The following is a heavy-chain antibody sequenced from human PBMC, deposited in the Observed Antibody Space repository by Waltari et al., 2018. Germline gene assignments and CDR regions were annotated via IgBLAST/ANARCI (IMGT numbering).Heavy chain of an antibody. Sequence: QVTLKESGPALVKPTQSLTLTCSFSGFSLYIRGMRVSLIRQPPGKGLEWLARNDWDDDKFYRTSLKNKLANSKNTSKNQVVRTMTNMDTVDTATYYCARSLSHYRYSSGQSGAFDIWGQGTVVTVSS. CDR1: GFSLYIRGMR. J-gene: IGHJ3*02. CDR2: NDWDDDK. CDR3: ARSLSHYRYSSGQSGAFDI. V-gene: IGHV2-70*04. D-gene: IGHD3-22*01.